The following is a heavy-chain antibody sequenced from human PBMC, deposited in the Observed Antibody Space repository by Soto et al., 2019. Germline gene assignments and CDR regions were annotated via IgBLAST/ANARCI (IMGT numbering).Heavy chain of an antibody. D-gene: IGHD6-19*01. Sequence: QVQLVESGGGVVQPGRSLRLSCAASGFTVSSYGMHWVRQAPGKGLVWVAVIWYDGSNKYYADSVRSRFTISRDNSKNTLYLQMNSLRAEDTAVYYCARDPYSSGWYGWFDTWGQGTLVTVSS. CDR3: ARDPYSSGWYGWFDT. V-gene: IGHV3-33*01. J-gene: IGHJ5*02. CDR2: IWYDGSNK. CDR1: GFTVSSYG.